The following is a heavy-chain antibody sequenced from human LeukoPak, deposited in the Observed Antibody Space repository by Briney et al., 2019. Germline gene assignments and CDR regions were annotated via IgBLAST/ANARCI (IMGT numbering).Heavy chain of an antibody. CDR2: IYYSGST. V-gene: IGHV4-39*07. Sequence: SETLSLTCTVSGGSISSSSYYWGWIRQPPGKGLEWIGSIYYSGSTYYNPSLKSRVTISVDTSKNQFSLKLSSVTAADTAVYYCARDGWGSPGLYDYWGQGTLVTVSS. J-gene: IGHJ4*02. D-gene: IGHD2-21*01. CDR1: GGSISSSSYY. CDR3: ARDGWGSPGLYDY.